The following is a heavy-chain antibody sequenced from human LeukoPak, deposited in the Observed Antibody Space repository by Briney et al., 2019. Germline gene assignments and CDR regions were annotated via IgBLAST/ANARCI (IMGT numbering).Heavy chain of an antibody. J-gene: IGHJ4*02. CDR1: GGSTSSYY. V-gene: IGHV4-59*01. CDR2: IYYSGST. D-gene: IGHD6-13*01. CDR3: ARTYSSSWFSDY. Sequence: SETLSLTGTVSGGSTSSYYWSWIRQPPGKGLEWIGYIYYSGSTNYNPSLKSRVTISVDTSKNQFSLKLSSVTAADTAVYYCARTYSSSWFSDYWGQGTLVTVSS.